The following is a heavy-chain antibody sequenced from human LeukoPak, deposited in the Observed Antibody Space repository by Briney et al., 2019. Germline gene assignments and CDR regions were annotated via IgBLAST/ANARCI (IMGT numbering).Heavy chain of an antibody. J-gene: IGHJ4*02. V-gene: IGHV3-30*03. CDR1: GFTFSSYG. D-gene: IGHD3-22*01. CDR2: ISYDGSTK. Sequence: GGSLRLSCAASGFTFSSYGMHWVRQAPGKGLEWVAVISYDGSTKYYADSVKGRFTISRDNPKNTLFLQMNSLRVEDTALYYCARDFGMIVSEYFDYWGQGTLVTVSS. CDR3: ARDFGMIVSEYFDY.